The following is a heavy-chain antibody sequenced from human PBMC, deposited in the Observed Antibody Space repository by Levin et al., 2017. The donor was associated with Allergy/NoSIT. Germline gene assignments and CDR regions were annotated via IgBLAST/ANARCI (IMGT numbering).Heavy chain of an antibody. Sequence: SQTLSLTCTVSGGSISGYYWSWIRQPPGKGLEWIGYIYYSGSTKYNPSLKSRVTISVDTSKNQFSLKLNSVTAADTAGYYCARDRTITTTGETYFYGMDVWGQGTTVTVSS. CDR2: IYYSGST. V-gene: IGHV4-59*01. D-gene: IGHD7-27*01. CDR1: GGSISGYY. CDR3: ARDRTITTTGETYFYGMDV. J-gene: IGHJ6*02.